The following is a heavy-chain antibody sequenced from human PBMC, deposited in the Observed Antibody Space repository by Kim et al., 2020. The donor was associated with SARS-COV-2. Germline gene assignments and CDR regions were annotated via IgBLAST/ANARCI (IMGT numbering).Heavy chain of an antibody. CDR3: SLGDLARDYYYGMDV. CDR1: GGSISSSSYY. V-gene: IGHV4-39*01. CDR2: IYYSGST. Sequence: SETLSLTCTVSGGSISSSSYYWGWIRQPPGKGLEWIGSIYYSGSTYYNPSLKSRVTISVDTSKNQFSLKLSSVTAADTAVYYGSLGDLARDYYYGMDVWGQGTTVTVSS. J-gene: IGHJ6*02. D-gene: IGHD3-16*01.